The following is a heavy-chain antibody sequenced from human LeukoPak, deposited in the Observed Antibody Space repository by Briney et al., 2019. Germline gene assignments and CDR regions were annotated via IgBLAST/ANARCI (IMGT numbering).Heavy chain of an antibody. CDR1: GFSLSSYA. Sequence: GGSLRLSCAASGFSLSSYAMSWVRQAPGKGLEWVSSISGSGDDTYTADSVKGRFTISRDNSKKTLFLQMTSLRDGDTAVYFCAKDVGYSPDGFDIWGQGTMVTVSS. D-gene: IGHD2-15*01. CDR3: AKDVGYSPDGFDI. J-gene: IGHJ3*02. V-gene: IGHV3-23*01. CDR2: ISGSGDDT.